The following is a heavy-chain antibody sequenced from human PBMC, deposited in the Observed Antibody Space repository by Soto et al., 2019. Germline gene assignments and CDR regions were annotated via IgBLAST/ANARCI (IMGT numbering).Heavy chain of an antibody. V-gene: IGHV1-18*01. CDR3: ARDNGQWLVSD. CDR1: GYIFTSYG. D-gene: IGHD6-19*01. J-gene: IGHJ1*01. Sequence: QVQLVQSGAEVKKPGASVKVSCKASGYIFTSYGISWVRQAPGQGLEWMGRISTYNGNTKYAQKLQGRVTMTTDTNASIAYTELRSLRSDDTAVYYFARDNGQWLVSDWGQGTLVTVSS. CDR2: ISTYNGNT.